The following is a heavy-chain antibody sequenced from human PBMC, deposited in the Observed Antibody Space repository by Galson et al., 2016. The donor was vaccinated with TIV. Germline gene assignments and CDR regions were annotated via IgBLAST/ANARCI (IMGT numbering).Heavy chain of an antibody. CDR2: MYPADSDV. J-gene: IGHJ1*01. D-gene: IGHD5-18*01. CDR1: GYSFTSSW. CDR3: ARAPGYSGYSDGCLAD. V-gene: IGHV5-51*03. Sequence: QSGAEVKKPGESLRISCKSSGYSFTSSWIAWVRLLPGKGLQWVGIMYPADSDVRYSPSFEGQVTISPDASISTAYLQWSSLEASDTAIYYCARAPGYSGYSDGCLADWGQGTLVTVSS.